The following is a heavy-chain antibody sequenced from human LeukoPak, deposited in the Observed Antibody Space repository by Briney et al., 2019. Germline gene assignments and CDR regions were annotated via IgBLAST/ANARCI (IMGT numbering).Heavy chain of an antibody. Sequence: GGSLRLSCAASGFTFSSYSMDWVRQAPGKGLEWVSSISGSGGSTYYADSVKGRFTISRDNSKNTLYLQMNSLRAEDTAVYYCAKDDSWGSGPFDYWGQGTLVTVSS. J-gene: IGHJ4*02. CDR3: AKDDSWGSGPFDY. V-gene: IGHV3-23*01. D-gene: IGHD3-16*01. CDR1: GFTFSSYS. CDR2: ISGSGGST.